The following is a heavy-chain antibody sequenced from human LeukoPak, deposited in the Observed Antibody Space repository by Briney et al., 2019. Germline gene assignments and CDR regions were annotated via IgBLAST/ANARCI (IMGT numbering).Heavy chain of an antibody. D-gene: IGHD5-12*01. Sequence: PSETLSLTCTVSGDAISGYYWTWIRQPAGKGLEYIGRIYTSGTTNSNPSLKSRVTMSVDTPKNQFSLKLSSVTAADTAVYYCARGLSGSYFPFDYWGQGTLVTVSS. CDR1: GDAISGYY. V-gene: IGHV4-4*07. CDR3: ARGLSGSYFPFDY. CDR2: IYTSGTT. J-gene: IGHJ4*02.